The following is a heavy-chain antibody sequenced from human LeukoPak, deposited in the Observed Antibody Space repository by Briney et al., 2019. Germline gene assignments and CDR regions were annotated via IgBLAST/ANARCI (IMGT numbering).Heavy chain of an antibody. CDR3: ATPTQLYYYYGMDV. D-gene: IGHD1-1*01. V-gene: IGHV1-8*01. CDR1: GYTFTSYD. CDR2: MNPNSGNT. J-gene: IGHJ6*02. Sequence: ASVKVSCKASGYTFTSYDINWVRQATGQGLEWMGWMNPNSGNTGYAQKFQGRVTMTRNTSISTAYMELSSLRSEDTAVYYRATPTQLYYYYGMDVWGQGTTVTVSS.